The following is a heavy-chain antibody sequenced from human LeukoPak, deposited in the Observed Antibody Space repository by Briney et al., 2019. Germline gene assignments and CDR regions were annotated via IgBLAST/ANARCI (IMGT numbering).Heavy chain of an antibody. V-gene: IGHV5-10-1*01. CDR2: IDPSDSYT. CDR1: GYSFTNYW. J-gene: IGHJ3*02. Sequence: GESLKISCKGSGYSFTNYWITWVRQMPGKGLEWMGRIDPSDSYTNYSPSFQGHVTMSVDKSISTAYLQWSSLRASDTAMYYCARQVYDILTSDIWGQGRMVTVSS. D-gene: IGHD3-9*01. CDR3: ARQVYDILTSDI.